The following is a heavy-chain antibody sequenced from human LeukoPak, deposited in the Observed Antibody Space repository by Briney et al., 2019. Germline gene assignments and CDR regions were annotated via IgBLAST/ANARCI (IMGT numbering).Heavy chain of an antibody. Sequence: GGSLRLSCAASGFTVSSNYMSWVRQAPGKGLEWVSVIYSGGSTYYADSVKGRFTISRDNSKNTLYLQMNSLRAEDTAVYYCAREARYYYGSGSYYTDGFDYWGQGTLVTVSS. V-gene: IGHV3-66*01. CDR1: GFTVSSNY. D-gene: IGHD3-10*01. J-gene: IGHJ4*02. CDR2: IYSGGST. CDR3: AREARYYYGSGSYYTDGFDY.